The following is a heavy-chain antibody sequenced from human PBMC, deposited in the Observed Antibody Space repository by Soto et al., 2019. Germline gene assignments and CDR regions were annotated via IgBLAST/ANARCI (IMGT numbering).Heavy chain of an antibody. V-gene: IGHV4-34*01. J-gene: IGHJ4*02. CDR3: ARDKITGLFDY. CDR2: INHSGST. Sequence: SETLSLACAVYGGSFSGYSWTWIRQPPGTGLEWIGEINHSGSTNYNPSLKSRVTISVDTSKNQFSLKLTSVTAADTAVYYCARDKITGLFDYWGQGTLVTVPS. CDR1: GGSFSGYS. D-gene: IGHD2-8*02.